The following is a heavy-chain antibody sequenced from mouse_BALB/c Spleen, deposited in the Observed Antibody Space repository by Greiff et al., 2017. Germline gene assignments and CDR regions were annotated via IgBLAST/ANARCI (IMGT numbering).Heavy chain of an antibody. CDR3: ASRQLGFDY. Sequence: VQLQESGAELVRPGTSVKISCKASGYTFTNYWLGWVKQRPGHGLEWIGDIYPGGGYTNYNEKFKGKATLTADTSSSTAYMQLSSLTSEDSAVYFCASRQLGFDYWGQGTTLTVSS. CDR1: GYTFTNYW. D-gene: IGHD3-2*01. V-gene: IGHV1-63*02. J-gene: IGHJ2*01. CDR2: IYPGGGYT.